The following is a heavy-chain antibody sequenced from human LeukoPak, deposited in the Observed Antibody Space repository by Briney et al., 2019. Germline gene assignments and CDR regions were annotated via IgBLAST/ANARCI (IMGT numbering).Heavy chain of an antibody. CDR1: GFTFSSYG. V-gene: IGHV3-30*18. Sequence: GSLRLSCAASGFTFSSYGMHWVRQAPGKGLEWVAVISYDGSNKYYADSVKGRFTISRDNSKNTLYLQMNSLRAEDTAVYYCAKDLGLLRRDGYNLGSWGQGTLVTVSS. D-gene: IGHD5-24*01. CDR3: AKDLGLLRRDGYNLGS. CDR2: ISYDGSNK. J-gene: IGHJ4*02.